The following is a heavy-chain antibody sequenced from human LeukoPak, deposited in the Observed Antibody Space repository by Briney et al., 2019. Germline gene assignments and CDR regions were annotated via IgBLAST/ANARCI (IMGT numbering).Heavy chain of an antibody. CDR2: ISSDGGST. CDR1: GFTFSSHA. D-gene: IGHD2-21*01. V-gene: IGHV3-64*01. Sequence: GGSLRLSCAASGFTFSSHAMHWVRQAPGKGLEYVSVISSDGGSTYYATSVRGRFTVSRDNSRNTLYLQMDSLTTEDTAVYYCARDWWGSDHWGQGTLVTVSS. CDR3: ARDWWGSDH. J-gene: IGHJ4*02.